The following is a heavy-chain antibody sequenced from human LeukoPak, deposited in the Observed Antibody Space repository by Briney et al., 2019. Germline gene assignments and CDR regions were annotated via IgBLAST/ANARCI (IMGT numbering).Heavy chain of an antibody. CDR2: ITASGTAM. J-gene: IGHJ4*02. CDR1: GFTFSSYS. V-gene: IGHV3-21*05. Sequence: GGSLRLSCAASGFTFSSYSMNWVRQAPGKGLEWVSHITASGTAMFYADSLKGRFTISRDNAKNSLYLQMNSLRAEDTAVYYCARDPIGYCSGGSCYADYWGQGTLVTVSS. CDR3: ARDPIGYCSGGSCYADY. D-gene: IGHD2-15*01.